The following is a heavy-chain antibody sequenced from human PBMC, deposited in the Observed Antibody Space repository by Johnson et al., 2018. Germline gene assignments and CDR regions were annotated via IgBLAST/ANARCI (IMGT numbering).Heavy chain of an antibody. CDR3: ARTGRESSGDYYYYYLDV. V-gene: IGHV4-59*01. Sequence: QVQLQESGPGLVKPSETLSLTCTVSGGSISSYYWSWIRQSPGKGLEWIGYIYYSGNTNYNPSLKSRVTISVDTSKNQFSLKLSSVTAADTAVYYCARTGRESSGDYYYYYLDVWGKGTTVTVSS. CDR1: GGSISSYY. D-gene: IGHD2-15*01. CDR2: IYYSGNT. J-gene: IGHJ6*03.